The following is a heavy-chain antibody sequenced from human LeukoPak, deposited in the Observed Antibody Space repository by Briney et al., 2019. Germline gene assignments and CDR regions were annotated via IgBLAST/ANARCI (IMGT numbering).Heavy chain of an antibody. D-gene: IGHD3-22*01. CDR1: GYSFTSYW. J-gene: IGHJ3*02. CDR2: IYSGGSDT. Sequence: GESLKISCKGSGYSFTSYWIGWVRQMPGKGLEWMGIIYSGGSDTRYSPSLQGQVTISADKSISTAYLQWSSMKASDTAMYYCARQGGDTGHCYDSSGYGAFYIGGQGTMLTVS. V-gene: IGHV5-51*01. CDR3: ARQGGDTGHCYDSSGYGAFYI.